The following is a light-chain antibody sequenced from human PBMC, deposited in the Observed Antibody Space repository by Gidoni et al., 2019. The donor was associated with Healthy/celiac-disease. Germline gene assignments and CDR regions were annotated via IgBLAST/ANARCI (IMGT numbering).Light chain of an antibody. Sequence: EIVMTKSPATLSVSQGERATLSCRASQSVSSNLAWYQQKPGQAPRLLSYGASTRATGIPDRFSGIGSGTEFTLTISSLQSEDFAVYYCQQYNNWPPLTFGGGTKVEIK. CDR1: QSVSSN. CDR2: GAS. J-gene: IGKJ4*01. CDR3: QQYNNWPPLT. V-gene: IGKV3-15*01.